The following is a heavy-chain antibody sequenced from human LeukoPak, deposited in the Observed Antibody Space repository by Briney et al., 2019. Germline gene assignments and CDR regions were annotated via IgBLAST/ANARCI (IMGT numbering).Heavy chain of an antibody. CDR2: IYPGDSDT. CDR3: ARRSYYDSSGYLFDY. V-gene: IGHV5-51*01. J-gene: IGHJ4*02. Sequence: GESLKISCKGSGYSFTSYWIGWVRQMPGKGLEWMGIIYPGDSDTRYSPSFQGQVTISADKFISTAYLQWSSLKASDTAMYYCARRSYYDSSGYLFDYWGQGTLVTVSS. CDR1: GYSFTSYW. D-gene: IGHD3-22*01.